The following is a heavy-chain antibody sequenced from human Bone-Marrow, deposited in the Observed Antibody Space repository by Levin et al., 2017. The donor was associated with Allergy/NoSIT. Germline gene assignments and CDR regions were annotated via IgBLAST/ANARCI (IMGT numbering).Heavy chain of an antibody. CDR3: ARATRSSLIYYFDY. Sequence: SETLSLTCTVSGDSISRFYWSWIRQPPGRGLEWIGNGYYSGSTNYNPSLKSRVTILVDTSKNQFSLKLSSVTAADTAVYYCARATRSSLIYYFDYWGQGTLVTVSS. CDR1: GDSISRFY. CDR2: GYYSGST. D-gene: IGHD6-13*01. V-gene: IGHV4-59*01. J-gene: IGHJ4*02.